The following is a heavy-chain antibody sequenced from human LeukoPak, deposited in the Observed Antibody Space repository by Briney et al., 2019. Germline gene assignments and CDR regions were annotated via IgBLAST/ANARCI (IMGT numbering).Heavy chain of an antibody. Sequence: PSETLSLTCTVSGVSISGHYWSWIRLPPGKGLEWIGYISHSGNTKYSPSLKCRVTISLDTSKSQFSLTVNSVTAADTAVYYCARQPISGWDFGHWGQGTLVTVSS. CDR2: ISHSGNT. J-gene: IGHJ4*02. V-gene: IGHV4-59*08. CDR3: ARQPISGWDFGH. D-gene: IGHD6-19*01. CDR1: GVSISGHY.